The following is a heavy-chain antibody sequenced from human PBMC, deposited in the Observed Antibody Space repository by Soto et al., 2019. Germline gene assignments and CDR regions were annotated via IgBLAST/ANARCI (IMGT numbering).Heavy chain of an antibody. CDR2: ISAYNGNT. J-gene: IGHJ4*02. D-gene: IGHD3-10*01. CDR3: ARQPLYVSGSYYVY. V-gene: IGHV1-18*01. Sequence: ASVKVSCKASGYTFTSYGISWVRQAPGQGLEWMGWISAYNGNTNYAQKLQGRVTMTTDTSTSTAYMELRSLRSDDTAVYYCARQPLYVSGSYYVYWGQGXLVTVYS. CDR1: GYTFTSYG.